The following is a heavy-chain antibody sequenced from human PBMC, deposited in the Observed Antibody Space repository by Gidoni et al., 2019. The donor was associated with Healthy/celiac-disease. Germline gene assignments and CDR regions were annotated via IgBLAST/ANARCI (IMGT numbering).Heavy chain of an antibody. CDR3: AHHIRTSLDV. J-gene: IGHJ6*04. D-gene: IGHD3-16*01. CDR2: IYWNDDK. Sequence: QITLKESGPTLVKPTQTLTLTCTFSGFPLRTSGVGVGWIRQPPVKALKWLALIYWNDDKRYSTSLKSRLTITKDTSKNQVVLTMTNMDPVDTATYYCAHHIRTSLDVWGKGTTVTVSS. V-gene: IGHV2-5*01. CDR1: GFPLRTSGVG.